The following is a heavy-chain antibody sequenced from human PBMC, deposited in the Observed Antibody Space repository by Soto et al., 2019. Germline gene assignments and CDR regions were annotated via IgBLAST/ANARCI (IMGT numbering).Heavy chain of an antibody. D-gene: IGHD3-3*01. V-gene: IGHV4-59*12. J-gene: IGHJ5*02. CDR2: IYYSGST. CDR3: ARWWSGSRQGFDP. CDR1: GGSINNYY. Sequence: SETLSLTCTVSGGSINNYYWSWIRQPPGKGLEWIGYIYYSGSTNYNPSLKSRVTISVDTSKNQFSLKLSSVTAADTAVYYCARWWSGSRQGFDPWGQGTLVTVSS.